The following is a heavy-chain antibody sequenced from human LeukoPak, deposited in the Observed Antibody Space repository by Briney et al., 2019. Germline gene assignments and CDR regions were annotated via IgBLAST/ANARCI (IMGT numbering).Heavy chain of an antibody. J-gene: IGHJ4*02. Sequence: GGSLRLSCAASGFTFSSYWMSWVRQAPGKGPEWVANIKQDGSEKYYVDSVKSRFTISRDNAKNSLYLQMNSLRAEDTAVYYCAAGGRYSSGWWGYFDYWGQGTLVTVSS. CDR3: AAGGRYSSGWWGYFDY. V-gene: IGHV3-7*03. CDR2: IKQDGSEK. CDR1: GFTFSSYW. D-gene: IGHD6-19*01.